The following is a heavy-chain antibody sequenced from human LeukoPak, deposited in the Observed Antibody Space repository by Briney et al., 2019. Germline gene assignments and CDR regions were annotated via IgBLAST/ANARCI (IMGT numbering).Heavy chain of an antibody. D-gene: IGHD4-17*01. CDR1: GGSISSGGYY. CDR3: AREFRTDYGDLRYFDS. CDR2: IYYSGST. V-gene: IGHV4-31*03. Sequence: PSETLSLTCTVSGGSISSGGYYWSWIRQHPGKGLEWIGYIYYSGSTYYNPSLKSRVTISVDTSKNQFSLKLSSVTAADTAVYYCAREFRTDYGDLRYFDSWGQGTLVTVSS. J-gene: IGHJ4*02.